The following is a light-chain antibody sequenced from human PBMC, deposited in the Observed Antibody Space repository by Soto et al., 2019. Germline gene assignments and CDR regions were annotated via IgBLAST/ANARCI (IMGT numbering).Light chain of an antibody. CDR3: QQYYSPPLT. V-gene: IGKV4-1*01. CDR1: QSVLYSSNNKNY. CDR2: WAS. J-gene: IGKJ1*01. Sequence: DIVMTQSPDSLAVSLGERATINCKSSQSVLYSSNNKNYLVWYQQKPGQPPKLLIYWASTRESGVPDRFSGSGSGTDFTLTISSLQAEYVAVDYCQQYYSPPLTFGQGTKVEIK.